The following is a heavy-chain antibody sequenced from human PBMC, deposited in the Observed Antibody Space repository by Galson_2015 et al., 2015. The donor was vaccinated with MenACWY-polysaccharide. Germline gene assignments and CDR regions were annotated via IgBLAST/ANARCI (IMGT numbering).Heavy chain of an antibody. Sequence: PALVKPTQTLTLTCNFSGFSLSRTGVSVGWIRQPPGKALEWLALIYWDDDKRYSPSLRRRLTITMDTSKNQVVLTMTDMDPIDTGTYFCAHPIFTGWLTEDHWGQGIPVTVSS. CDR1: GFSLSRTGVS. J-gene: IGHJ4*02. D-gene: IGHD3-9*01. CDR2: IYWDDDK. CDR3: AHPIFTGWLTEDH. V-gene: IGHV2-5*02.